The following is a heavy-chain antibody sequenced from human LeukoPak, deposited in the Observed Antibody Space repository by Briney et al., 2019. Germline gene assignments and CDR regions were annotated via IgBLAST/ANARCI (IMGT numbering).Heavy chain of an antibody. V-gene: IGHV3-23*01. D-gene: IGHD3-16*01. Sequence: PGGSLRLSCAASGFTFSSYAMSWVRQAPGKGLEWVSVISGSGGSTNYADSVKGRFTISRDNSKNTLYLRMNSLRAEDTAVYYCAKLGVMASYYFGMDVWGQGTTVTVSS. CDR1: GFTFSSYA. CDR3: AKLGVMASYYFGMDV. J-gene: IGHJ6*02. CDR2: ISGSGGST.